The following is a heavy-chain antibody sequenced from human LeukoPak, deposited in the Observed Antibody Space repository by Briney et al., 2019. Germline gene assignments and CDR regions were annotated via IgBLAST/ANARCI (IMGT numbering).Heavy chain of an antibody. D-gene: IGHD1-1*01. J-gene: IGHJ4*02. Sequence: SETLSLTCTVSGGSISSYYWSWIRQPPGKGLEWIGYIYYSGSTNYNPSLKSRVTISVDTSKNQFSLKLSSVTAADTAVYYCAREGRLEKLDYWGQGTLVTVSS. CDR3: AREGRLEKLDY. CDR1: GGSISSYY. V-gene: IGHV4-59*01. CDR2: IYYSGST.